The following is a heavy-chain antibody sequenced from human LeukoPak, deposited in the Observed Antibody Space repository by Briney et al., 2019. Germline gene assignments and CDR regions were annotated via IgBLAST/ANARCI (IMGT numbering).Heavy chain of an antibody. CDR1: GFTFSNYW. D-gene: IGHD1-26*01. V-gene: IGHV3-74*01. CDR2: INPDGGVT. CDR3: GRSAIGTYYRDY. J-gene: IGHJ4*02. Sequence: GGSPRLSCVGSGFTFSNYWMHWGRQAPGKGLVWVSRINPDGGVTNYADSVKGRFTISRDNAKNTLYLQMNSLRADDTAVYFCGRSAIGTYYRDYWGQGILVTVSS.